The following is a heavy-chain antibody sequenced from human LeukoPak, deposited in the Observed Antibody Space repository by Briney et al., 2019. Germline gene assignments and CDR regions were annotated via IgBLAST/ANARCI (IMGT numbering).Heavy chain of an antibody. CDR2: IGTSGDT. D-gene: IGHD6-19*01. Sequence: QAGGSLRLSCAASGFTFSTYDMHWVRQATGKGLEWVSVIGTSGDTYYAGSVKGRFTIYRENAKTSLYLQMNSLTAGDTAVYYCSRVGSSGWPNNFDSWGQGTLVIVSS. CDR1: GFTFSTYD. J-gene: IGHJ4*02. CDR3: SRVGSSGWPNNFDS. V-gene: IGHV3-13*04.